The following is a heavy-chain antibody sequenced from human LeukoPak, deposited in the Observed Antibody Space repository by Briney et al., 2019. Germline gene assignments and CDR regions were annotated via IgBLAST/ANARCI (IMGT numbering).Heavy chain of an antibody. CDR2: IWYDGSNK. V-gene: IGHV3-33*01. J-gene: IGHJ4*02. D-gene: IGHD3-3*02. CDR1: GFTFSSYG. CDR3: ARGSPFLSSHLMDY. Sequence: GGSLRLSCAASGFTFSSYGMHWVRQAPGKGLEWVAVIWYDGSNKYYADSVKGRFTISRDNAKNSLYLQMNSLRAEDTAVYYCARGSPFLSSHLMDYWGQGTLVTVSS.